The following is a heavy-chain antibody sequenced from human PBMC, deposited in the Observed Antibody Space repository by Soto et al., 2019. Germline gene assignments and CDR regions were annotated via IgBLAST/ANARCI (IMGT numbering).Heavy chain of an antibody. V-gene: IGHV3-30-3*01. D-gene: IGHD5-18*01. CDR3: ARDRWIQLWTDY. CDR2: ISYDGSNK. CDR1: GFTFSSYA. J-gene: IGHJ4*02. Sequence: QVQLVESGGGVVQPGRSLRPSCAASGFTFSSYAMHWVRQAPGKGLEWVAVISYDGSNKYYADYVKGRFTISRDKSKNTLYLQMNSLRAEDTAVYYCARDRWIQLWTDYWGQGTLVTVSS.